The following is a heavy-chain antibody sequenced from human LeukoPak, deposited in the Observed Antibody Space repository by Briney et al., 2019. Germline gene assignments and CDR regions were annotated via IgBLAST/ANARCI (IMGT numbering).Heavy chain of an antibody. CDR2: ISGSGGST. CDR1: GFTFSSYW. V-gene: IGHV3-23*01. Sequence: SGGSLRLSCAASGFTFSSYWMSWVRQAPGKGLEWVSAISGSGGSTYYADSVKGRFTISRDNSKNTLYLQMNSLRAEDTAVYYCAKGFYGGLRGPGDVWGQGTTVTVSS. CDR3: AKGFYGGLRGPGDV. D-gene: IGHD4-17*01. J-gene: IGHJ6*02.